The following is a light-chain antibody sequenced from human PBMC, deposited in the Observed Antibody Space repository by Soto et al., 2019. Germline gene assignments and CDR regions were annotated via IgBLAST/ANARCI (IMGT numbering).Light chain of an antibody. CDR1: SSDIGRNY. CDR2: ENN. Sequence: QSVLTQPPSVSAAPGQTVTISCSGSSSDIGRNYVSWYQHLLGTAPKLLIYENNKRPSGIPDRLSGSKSGSSATLGITGLQTGDEADYYCGTWDSSLTTYVFGPGTKLTVL. V-gene: IGLV1-51*02. J-gene: IGLJ1*01. CDR3: GTWDSSLTTYV.